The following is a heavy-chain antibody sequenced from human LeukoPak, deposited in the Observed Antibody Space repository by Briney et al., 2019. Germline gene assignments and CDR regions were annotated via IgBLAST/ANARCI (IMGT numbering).Heavy chain of an antibody. CDR1: GGSISSSNW. D-gene: IGHD3-22*01. CDR2: IYHSGST. J-gene: IGHJ4*02. Sequence: SGTLSLTCGVSGGSISSSNWWSWVRQPPGKGLEWIGEIYHSGSTNYNPSLKSRVTISVDKSKNQFSLKLSSVTAADTAVYYCARDYYDSSGYYSGIDYWGQGTLVTVSS. V-gene: IGHV4-4*02. CDR3: ARDYYDSSGYYSGIDY.